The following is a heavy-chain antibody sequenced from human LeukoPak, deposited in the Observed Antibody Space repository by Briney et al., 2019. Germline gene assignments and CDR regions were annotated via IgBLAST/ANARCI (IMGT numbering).Heavy chain of an antibody. Sequence: GGSLRLSCAASGIIFGSHGMAWVRQAPGKGLEWVSSINPNGDRTFHADFVKGRFTISRDNSKITVSLHMNSLRAEDSAIYRCARAYDKAYDYWGQGTLVTVSS. D-gene: IGHD2-21*01. CDR3: ARAYDKAYDY. V-gene: IGHV3-23*01. CDR2: INPNGDRT. J-gene: IGHJ4*02. CDR1: GIIFGSHG.